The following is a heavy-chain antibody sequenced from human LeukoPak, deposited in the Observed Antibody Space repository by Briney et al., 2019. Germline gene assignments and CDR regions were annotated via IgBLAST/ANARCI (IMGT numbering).Heavy chain of an antibody. CDR1: GGSFSGYY. Sequence: SETLSLTCAVYGGSFSGYYWSWIRQPPGKGLEWIGEINHSGSTNYNPSLKSRVTISVDTSKNQFSLKLSSVTAADTAVYYCARGQVLTPRTTIFGVVIIHWFDPWGQGTLVTVSS. CDR2: INHSGST. D-gene: IGHD3-3*01. V-gene: IGHV4-34*01. CDR3: ARGQVLTPRTTIFGVVIIHWFDP. J-gene: IGHJ5*02.